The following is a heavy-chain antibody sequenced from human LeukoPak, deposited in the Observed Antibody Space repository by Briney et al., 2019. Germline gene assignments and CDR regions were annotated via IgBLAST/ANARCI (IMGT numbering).Heavy chain of an antibody. J-gene: IGHJ4*02. CDR2: INPNSGGT. D-gene: IGHD4/OR15-4a*01. CDR1: GYTFTGYY. Sequence: ASVTVSCKASGYTFTGYYMHWVRQAPGQGLEWMGWINPNSGGTNYAQKFQGRVTMTRDTSISTAYMELSRLRSDDTAVYYCAKSQEGAPYYFDYWGQGTLVTVSS. CDR3: AKSQEGAPYYFDY. V-gene: IGHV1-2*02.